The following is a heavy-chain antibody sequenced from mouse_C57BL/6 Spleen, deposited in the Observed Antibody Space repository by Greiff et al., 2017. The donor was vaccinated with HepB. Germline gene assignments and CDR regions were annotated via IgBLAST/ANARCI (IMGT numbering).Heavy chain of an antibody. CDR3: TSEGSHCYAMDY. D-gene: IGHD3-3*01. J-gene: IGHJ4*01. CDR2: ISSGGDYT. V-gene: IGHV5-9-1*02. CDR1: GFTFSSYA. Sequence: EVKLVESGEGLVKPGGSLKLSCAASGFTFSSYAMSWVRQTPEKRLEWVAYISSGGDYTYYADTVKGRFTISRDNARNTLYLQMSSLKSEDTAMYYCTSEGSHCYAMDYWGQGTSVTVSS.